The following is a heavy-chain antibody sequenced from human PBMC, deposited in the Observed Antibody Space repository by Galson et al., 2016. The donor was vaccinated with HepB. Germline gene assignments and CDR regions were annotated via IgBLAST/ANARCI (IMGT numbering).Heavy chain of an antibody. D-gene: IGHD3-16*02. CDR1: GYTFAAYS. CDR3: ARSPYDYVWGSDRYTAAAFDV. J-gene: IGHJ3*01. Sequence: SCKASGYTFAAYSIHWVRQVPGQGLEWMGRINPNSGATNYAQKFQGLVTMTSDTPISTAYMELYSLRSDDTALYFCARSPYDYVWGSDRYTAAAFDVWGQGTEVPVSS. V-gene: IGHV1-2*04. CDR2: INPNSGAT.